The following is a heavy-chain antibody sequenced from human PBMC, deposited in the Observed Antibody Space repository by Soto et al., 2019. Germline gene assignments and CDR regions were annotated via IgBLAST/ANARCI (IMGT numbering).Heavy chain of an antibody. V-gene: IGHV1-69*01. CDR3: ARGPYYYDSSGYYLDY. Sequence: QVQLVQSGAEVKKPGSSVKVSCKASGGTFSSYAINWVRQAPGQGLEWMGGIIPIFGTANYAQKFQGRVTITADESTSTAYMELSSLRSEDTAVYYCARGPYYYDSSGYYLDYWGQGTLVTVSS. J-gene: IGHJ4*02. CDR2: IIPIFGTA. D-gene: IGHD3-22*01. CDR1: GGTFSSYA.